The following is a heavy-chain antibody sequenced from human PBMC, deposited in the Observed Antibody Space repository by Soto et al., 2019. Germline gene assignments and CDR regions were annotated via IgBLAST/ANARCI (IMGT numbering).Heavy chain of an antibody. J-gene: IGHJ6*02. CDR3: ARDSRYFDWLLYLDYYGMDV. Sequence: GGSLRLSCAASGFTVSSNYMSWVRQAPGKGLEWVSVIYSGGSTYYADSVKGRFTISRDNSKNTLYLQMNSLRAEDTAVYYCARDSRYFDWLLYLDYYGMDVWGQGTTVTVSS. CDR2: IYSGGST. D-gene: IGHD3-9*01. CDR1: GFTVSSNY. V-gene: IGHV3-66*01.